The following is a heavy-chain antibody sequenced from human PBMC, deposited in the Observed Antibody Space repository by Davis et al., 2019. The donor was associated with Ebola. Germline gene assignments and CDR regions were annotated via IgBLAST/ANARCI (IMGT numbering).Heavy chain of an antibody. CDR2: IYYSGST. D-gene: IGHD2-2*02. Sequence: PSETLSLTCTVSGGSISSYYWSWIRQPPGKGLEWIGYIYYSGSTNYNPSLKSRVTISVDTSKNQFSLKLSSVTAADTAVYYCARGPAAIWYYYYGMDVWGQGTTVTVSS. CDR1: GGSISSYY. CDR3: ARGPAAIWYYYYGMDV. J-gene: IGHJ6*02. V-gene: IGHV4-59*01.